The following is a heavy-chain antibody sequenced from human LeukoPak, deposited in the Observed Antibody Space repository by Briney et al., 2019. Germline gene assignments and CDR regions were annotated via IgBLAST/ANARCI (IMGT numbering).Heavy chain of an antibody. J-gene: IGHJ3*02. D-gene: IGHD3-22*01. V-gene: IGHV3-20*04. CDR1: GFTFDDYG. Sequence: GGSLTLSCAASGFTFDDYGMSWVRQAPGKGLEWVSGINWNGMSTGYADSVKGRFTISRDNTKSSLYLQMNSLRAEDTASYYCARVRNYYDSSGPKRGAFDIWGQGTMVTVSS. CDR3: ARVRNYYDSSGPKRGAFDI. CDR2: INWNGMST.